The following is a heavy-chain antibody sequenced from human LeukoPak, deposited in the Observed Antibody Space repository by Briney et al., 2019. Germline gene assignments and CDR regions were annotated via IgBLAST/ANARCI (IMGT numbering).Heavy chain of an antibody. CDR2: ISVSGGST. J-gene: IGHJ1*01. CDR1: GFTFSSYA. Sequence: GGSLRLPCAASGFTFSSYAMSWVRQAPGRGLEGGSAISVSGGSTYYADSVKGRFTFPREYSKNTLYLQMNSLRAEDTAVYYCAKDSREAVAGSAEYFQHWGQGTLVTVSS. V-gene: IGHV3-23*01. D-gene: IGHD6-19*01. CDR3: AKDSREAVAGSAEYFQH.